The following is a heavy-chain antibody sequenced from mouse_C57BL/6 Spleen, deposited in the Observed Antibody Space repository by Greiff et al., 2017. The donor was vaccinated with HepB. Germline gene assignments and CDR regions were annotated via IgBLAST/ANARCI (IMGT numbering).Heavy chain of an antibody. CDR3: ATTAQEAY. Sequence: EVQLQQSGGGLVKPGGSLKLSCAASGFTFSDYGMHWVRQAPEKGLEWVAYISSGSSTIYYADTVKGRFTISRDNAKNTLFLQMTSLRSEDTAMYYCATTAQEAYWGQGTLVTVSA. CDR1: GFTFSDYG. J-gene: IGHJ3*01. D-gene: IGHD3-2*02. V-gene: IGHV5-17*01. CDR2: ISSGSSTI.